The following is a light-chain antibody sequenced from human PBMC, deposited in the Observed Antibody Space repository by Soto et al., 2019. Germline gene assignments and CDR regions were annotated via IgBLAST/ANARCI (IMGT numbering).Light chain of an antibody. CDR1: QSVSTNF. J-gene: IGKJ1*01. V-gene: IGKV3-20*01. CDR3: QQYASSVT. CDR2: GAS. Sequence: EIVLTQSPGSLSLSPGERATISCRASQSVSTNFFAWYQQKPGQAPRLLIYGASSRSTGIPDRFSGSGSGTDFTLTISRLETEDFEVYYCQQYASSVTFGQGTKVEIK.